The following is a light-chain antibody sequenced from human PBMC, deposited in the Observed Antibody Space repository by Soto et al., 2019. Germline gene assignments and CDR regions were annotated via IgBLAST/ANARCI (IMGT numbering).Light chain of an antibody. CDR3: SSYTSSSTQV. CDR1: SSDVDGYNY. Sequence: QSVLTQPASVSGSPGQSITISCTGTSSDVDGYNYVSWYQQHPGKAHKLMIYDVSNQPSGVTNRFSGFKSGNTASLTISGFQAEDEADYYCSSYTSSSTQVFGTGTKVTVL. CDR2: DVS. V-gene: IGLV2-14*01. J-gene: IGLJ1*01.